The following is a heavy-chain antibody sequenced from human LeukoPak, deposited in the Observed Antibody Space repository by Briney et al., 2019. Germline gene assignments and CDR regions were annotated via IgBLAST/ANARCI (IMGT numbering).Heavy chain of an antibody. Sequence: GESLQISCQSSGYTFTSYWIGWVRQMPGKGLQWRGIIYPGDSDTTYSPSFQGRVTISADKSISTAYLQWSSLKASDTAIYYCARLIVGSSSTGWFDPWGQGTLVTVSS. J-gene: IGHJ5*02. D-gene: IGHD6-6*01. CDR2: IYPGDSDT. CDR1: GYTFTSYW. V-gene: IGHV5-51*01. CDR3: ARLIVGSSSTGWFDP.